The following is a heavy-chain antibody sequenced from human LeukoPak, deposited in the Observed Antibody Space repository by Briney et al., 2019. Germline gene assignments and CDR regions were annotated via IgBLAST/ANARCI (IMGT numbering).Heavy chain of an antibody. CDR1: GGTFSRYT. J-gene: IGHJ4*02. CDR2: IIPILGIA. Sequence: GASVKVFCKASGGTFSRYTISWVRQAPGQGLEWMGRIIPILGIANYAQKFQGRVTITADKSTSTAYMELSSLRSEDTAVYYCAGVVPAAMWNDYWGQGTLVTVSS. D-gene: IGHD2-2*01. CDR3: AGVVPAAMWNDY. V-gene: IGHV1-69*02.